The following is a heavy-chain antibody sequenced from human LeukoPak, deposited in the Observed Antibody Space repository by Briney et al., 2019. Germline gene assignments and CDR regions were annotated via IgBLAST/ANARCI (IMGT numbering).Heavy chain of an antibody. V-gene: IGHV4-59*08. CDR1: GGSISSYY. J-gene: IGHJ2*01. Sequence: SETLSLTCTVSGGSISSYYWSWIRQPPGKGLEWIGYIYYSGSTNYNPSLKSRVTISVDTSKNQFSLKLSSVTAADTAVYYCASGTYCGGDCPSDWYFDLWGRGTLVTVSS. CDR3: ASGTYCGGDCPSDWYFDL. D-gene: IGHD2-21*02. CDR2: IYYSGST.